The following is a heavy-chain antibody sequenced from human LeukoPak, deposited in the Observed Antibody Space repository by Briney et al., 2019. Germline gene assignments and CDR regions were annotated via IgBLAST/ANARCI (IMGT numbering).Heavy chain of an antibody. CDR1: GFTFSSYG. Sequence: PSGGSLRLSCAASGFTFSSYGMHWVRQAPGKGLEWVAVISYDGSNKYYADSVKGRFTISRDNSKNTLYLQMNSLRAEDTAVYYCAKDEAVAGTIDYWGQGSLVTVSS. J-gene: IGHJ4*02. V-gene: IGHV3-30*18. D-gene: IGHD6-19*01. CDR2: ISYDGSNK. CDR3: AKDEAVAGTIDY.